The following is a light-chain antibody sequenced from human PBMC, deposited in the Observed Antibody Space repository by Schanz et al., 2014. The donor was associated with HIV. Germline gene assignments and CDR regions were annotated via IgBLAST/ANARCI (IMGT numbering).Light chain of an antibody. V-gene: IGLV1-40*01. CDR1: SSNIGAGYD. J-gene: IGLJ2*01. Sequence: QSVLTQPPSVSGAPGQRVTVSCTGSSSNIGAGYDVHWYQHRPGSAPKLLLYGNTNRPAGVPDRFSGSKSGTSASLAITGLQAEDEADYYCQSYDSSLSGHVVFGGGTKLTVL. CDR2: GNT. CDR3: QSYDSSLSGHVV.